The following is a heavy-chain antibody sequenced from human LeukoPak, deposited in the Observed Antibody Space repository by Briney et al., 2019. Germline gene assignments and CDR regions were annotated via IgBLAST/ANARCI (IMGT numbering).Heavy chain of an antibody. CDR1: GFSFSNYG. J-gene: IGHJ3*02. CDR2: ISYDGNNK. V-gene: IGHV3-30*18. Sequence: GGSLRLSCAASGFSFSNYGIHWVRQAPGKGLEWVAVISYDGNNKYYADSVKGRFTISRDNSKYTLYLQMDSLRAEDTAVYYCAKDRGGAYYESSVDIWGQGTMVTVSS. CDR3: AKDRGGAYYESSVDI. D-gene: IGHD3-22*01.